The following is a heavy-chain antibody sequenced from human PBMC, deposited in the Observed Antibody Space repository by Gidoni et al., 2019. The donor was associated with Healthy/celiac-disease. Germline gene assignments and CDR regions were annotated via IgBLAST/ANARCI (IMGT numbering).Heavy chain of an antibody. V-gene: IGHV3-7*01. CDR1: GFTLSSYW. J-gene: IGHJ4*02. CDR3: AREGGGSYDY. D-gene: IGHD1-26*01. CDR2: IKQDVSEK. Sequence: EVQLVESGGGLVQPGGSLRLSGAAAGFTLSSYWMSWVRQAPGKGLEWVANIKQDVSEKYYVDSVKGRFTISRDNAKNSLYLQMNSLRAEDTAVYYCAREGGGSYDYWGQGTLVTVSS.